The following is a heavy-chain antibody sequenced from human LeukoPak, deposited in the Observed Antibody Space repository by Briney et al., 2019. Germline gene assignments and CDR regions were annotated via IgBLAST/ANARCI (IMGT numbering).Heavy chain of an antibody. Sequence: SETLSLTCAVYGGSFSGYYWSWIRQPPGKGLEWIGEINHSGSTNYNPPLKSRVTISVDTSKNQFSLKLSSVTAADTAVYYCARVRYYYGSGSYYRYYFDYWGQGTLVTVSS. V-gene: IGHV4-34*01. CDR2: INHSGST. J-gene: IGHJ4*02. CDR3: ARVRYYYGSGSYYRYYFDY. CDR1: GGSFSGYY. D-gene: IGHD3-10*01.